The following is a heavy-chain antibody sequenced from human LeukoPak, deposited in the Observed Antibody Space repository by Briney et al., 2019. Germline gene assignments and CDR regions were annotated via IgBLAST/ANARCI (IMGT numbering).Heavy chain of an antibody. V-gene: IGHV3-74*01. CDR1: GFTFSSYW. CDR2: INSDGSST. J-gene: IGHJ5*02. D-gene: IGHD3-10*01. CDR3: ARDSYYYGSGSFTNWFDP. Sequence: PGGSLRLSCAASGFTFSSYWMHWVRQAPGKGLVGVSRINSDGSSTSYADSVKGRFTISRDNAKNSLYLQMNSLRAEDTAVYYCARDSYYYGSGSFTNWFDPWGQGTLVTVSS.